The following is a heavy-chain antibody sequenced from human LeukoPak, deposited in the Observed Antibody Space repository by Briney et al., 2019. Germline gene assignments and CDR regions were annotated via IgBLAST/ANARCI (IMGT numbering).Heavy chain of an antibody. J-gene: IGHJ4*02. Sequence: ASVKVSCKASGYSITNYAILWVRQAPGQGLEWMGWINPNSGGTNYAQKFQGRVTMTRGTSISTAYMELSRLRSDDTAVYYCARGYSSSWLDYWGQGTLVTVSS. CDR1: GYSITNYA. CDR2: INPNSGGT. D-gene: IGHD6-13*01. CDR3: ARGYSSSWLDY. V-gene: IGHV1-2*02.